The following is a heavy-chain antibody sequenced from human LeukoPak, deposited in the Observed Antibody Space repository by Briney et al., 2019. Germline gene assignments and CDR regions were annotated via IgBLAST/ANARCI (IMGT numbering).Heavy chain of an antibody. CDR1: GFTFRTHA. Sequence: GGSLRLSCAASGFTFRTHAMSWVRQTPGKGLEWISATSGSGDSTYYADSVKGRFTLSRDNSKNTLYLQMNSLRAEDTAVYYCARKYYGGNSGGFDYWGQGTLVTVSS. V-gene: IGHV3-23*01. CDR2: TSGSGDST. CDR3: ARKYYGGNSGGFDY. J-gene: IGHJ4*02. D-gene: IGHD4-23*01.